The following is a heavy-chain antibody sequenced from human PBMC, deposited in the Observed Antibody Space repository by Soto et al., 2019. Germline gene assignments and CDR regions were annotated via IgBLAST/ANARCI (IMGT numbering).Heavy chain of an antibody. J-gene: IGHJ4*02. CDR1: GFTFTRFS. V-gene: IGHV3-21*06. Sequence: PGGSLRLSCAASGFTFTRFSMDWVRQAPGKGLEWVSSISSTTNYIYYGDSMKGRFTISRDNAKNSLYLEMNSLRAEDTAVYYCARESEDLTSNFDYWGQGTLVTVSS. CDR3: ARESEDLTSNFDY. CDR2: ISSTTNYI.